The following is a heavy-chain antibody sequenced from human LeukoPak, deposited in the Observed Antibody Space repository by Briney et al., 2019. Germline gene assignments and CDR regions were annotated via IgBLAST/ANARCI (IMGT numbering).Heavy chain of an antibody. CDR3: AKVSAAAGTPYYYYGMDV. CDR1: GFTFSSYS. J-gene: IGHJ6*02. CDR2: ISSSSSYI. V-gene: IGHV3-21*04. D-gene: IGHD6-13*01. Sequence: GGSLRLSCAASGFTFSSYSMNWVRQAPGKGLEWVSSISSSSSYIYYADSVKGRFTISRDNAKNSLYLQMNSLRAEDTAVYYCAKVSAAAGTPYYYYGMDVWGQGTTVTVSS.